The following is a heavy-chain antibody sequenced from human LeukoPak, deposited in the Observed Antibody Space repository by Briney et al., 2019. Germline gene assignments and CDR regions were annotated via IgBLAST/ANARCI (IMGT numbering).Heavy chain of an antibody. Sequence: SETLSLTCAVYGGSFSGYYWSWIRQPPGKGLEWIGEINHSGSTNYNPSLKSRVTMSVDTSKNQFSLKLSSVTAADTAVYYCARDFPSRVTGSWFDPWGKGTLVTVSS. V-gene: IGHV4-34*01. CDR3: ARDFPSRVTGSWFDP. CDR1: GGSFSGYY. J-gene: IGHJ5*02. CDR2: INHSGST. D-gene: IGHD7-27*01.